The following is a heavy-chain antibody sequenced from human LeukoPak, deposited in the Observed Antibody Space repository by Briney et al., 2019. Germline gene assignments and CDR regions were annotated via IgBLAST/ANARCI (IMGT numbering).Heavy chain of an antibody. Sequence: GGSLRLSCAASGFTFSSYWMSWVRQAPGKGLEWVANIKQDGSEKYYVDSVKGRFTISRDNAKNSLYLQTNSLRAEDTAVYYCARDLTRIQLWPERFDYWGQGTLVTVSS. V-gene: IGHV3-7*01. CDR3: ARDLTRIQLWPERFDY. CDR1: GFTFSSYW. CDR2: IKQDGSEK. D-gene: IGHD5-18*01. J-gene: IGHJ4*02.